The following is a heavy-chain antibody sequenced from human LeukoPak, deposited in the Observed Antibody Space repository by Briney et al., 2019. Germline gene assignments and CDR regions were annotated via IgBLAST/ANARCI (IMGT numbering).Heavy chain of an antibody. Sequence: PGRSLRLSRAASGFTFSTFAMGWVRQAPGKGLEWVSGISVSGRGGNTYYADAVKGRFTISRDNSKNRLYLQMNSLRAEDTAMYHCAKEWELTYWGQGTLVTVSS. V-gene: IGHV3-23*01. J-gene: IGHJ4*02. CDR3: AKEWELTY. CDR2: ISVSGRGGNT. D-gene: IGHD1-26*01. CDR1: GFTFSTFA.